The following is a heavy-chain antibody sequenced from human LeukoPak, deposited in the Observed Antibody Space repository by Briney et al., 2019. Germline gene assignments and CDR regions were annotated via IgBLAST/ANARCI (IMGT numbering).Heavy chain of an antibody. V-gene: IGHV1-69*04. Sequence: GASVKVSCKASGDSFSNYVITWVRQAPGQGLEWMGRIIPVLGVSNFAQKFQGRVTITADKSTNTAHMELSRLESGDTAVYYCARGAGDAYWYFDLWGRGTLVTVSS. CDR2: IIPVLGVS. CDR1: GDSFSNYV. CDR3: ARGAGDAYWYFDL. J-gene: IGHJ2*01. D-gene: IGHD7-27*01.